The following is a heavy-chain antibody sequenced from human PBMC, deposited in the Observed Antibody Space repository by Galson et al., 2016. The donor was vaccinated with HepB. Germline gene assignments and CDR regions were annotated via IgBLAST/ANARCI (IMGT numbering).Heavy chain of an antibody. V-gene: IGHV1-18*01. CDR1: GYTFTTFA. Sequence: SVKVSCKASGYTFTTFAISWVRQAPGQGLEWMGWISAYNGNTKYGQKFQGRVTMTTDTSTSTAHMELRSLTSDDTAVYYCARGTGELLGFDRWGQGILVTVPS. CDR2: ISAYNGNT. J-gene: IGHJ4*02. D-gene: IGHD3-16*01. CDR3: ARGTGELLGFDR.